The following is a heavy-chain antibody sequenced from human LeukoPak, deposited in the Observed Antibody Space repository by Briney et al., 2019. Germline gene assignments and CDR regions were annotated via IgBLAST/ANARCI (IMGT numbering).Heavy chain of an antibody. J-gene: IGHJ5*02. CDR2: IRQDGGEK. CDR1: GFTFSSYW. CDR3: ASVGERDKFALIEGWFDP. Sequence: GILRLSCAASGFTFSSYWMSWVRQAPGKGLEWLANIRQDGGEKYSADSVKGRFTITRDNAKSSLYLQMNSLRAEDTAVYYCASVGERDKFALIEGWFDPWGQGTLVTVSS. D-gene: IGHD2-21*01. V-gene: IGHV3-7*01.